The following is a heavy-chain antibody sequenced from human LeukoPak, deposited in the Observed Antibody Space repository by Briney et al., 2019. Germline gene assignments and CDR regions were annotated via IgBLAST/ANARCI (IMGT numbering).Heavy chain of an antibody. Sequence: SETLSLTCTVSGGSISSSSYYCGWIRQPPGKGLEWIGSIYYSASTYYNPSLKSRVTISVDTSKNQFSLKLSSVTAADTAVYYCARHRLYSSPGDYWGQGTLVTVSS. CDR2: IYYSAST. V-gene: IGHV4-39*01. CDR1: GGSISSSSYY. J-gene: IGHJ4*02. CDR3: ARHRLYSSPGDY. D-gene: IGHD6-13*01.